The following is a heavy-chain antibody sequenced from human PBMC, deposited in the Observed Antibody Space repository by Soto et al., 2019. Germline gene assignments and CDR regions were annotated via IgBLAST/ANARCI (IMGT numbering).Heavy chain of an antibody. Sequence: SETLSLTCAVSGYSISSGYYWGWLRQPPGKGLEWIGSICHGGSTYYNPSLNSRVTLSIDMTNNHVSLILNSVTAADTAVYYCARVGPWVPYYYDSSPYTFENWFDPWGQGTLVTVSS. CDR3: ARVGPWVPYYYDSSPYTFENWFDP. D-gene: IGHD3-22*01. CDR1: GYSISSGYY. V-gene: IGHV4-38-2*01. CDR2: ICHGGST. J-gene: IGHJ5*02.